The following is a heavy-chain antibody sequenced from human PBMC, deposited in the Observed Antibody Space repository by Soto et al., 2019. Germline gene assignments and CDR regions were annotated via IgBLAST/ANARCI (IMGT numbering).Heavy chain of an antibody. CDR3: ARDKYYGSGSYYSINPNYGMDV. Sequence: SETLSLTCTVSGGSISSYYWSWIRQPPGKGLEWIGYIYYSGSTNYNPSLKSRVTISVDTSKNQFSLKLSSVTAADTAVYYCARDKYYGSGSYYSINPNYGMDVWGQGTTVTVSS. CDR2: IYYSGST. D-gene: IGHD3-10*01. J-gene: IGHJ6*02. V-gene: IGHV4-59*01. CDR1: GGSISSYY.